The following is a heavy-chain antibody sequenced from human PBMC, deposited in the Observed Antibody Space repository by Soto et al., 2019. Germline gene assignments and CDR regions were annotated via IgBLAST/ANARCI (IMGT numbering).Heavy chain of an antibody. V-gene: IGHV4-4*07. Sequence: SETLSLTCTVSGGAISGYYWTWIRQSAGKGLEWIGRIYSSGGTKYNPSLKSRVTMSLDTSKNQFSLRLSSVTAADTAVYYCARGQRFSDSFDPWGQGTLVTVSS. J-gene: IGHJ5*02. CDR3: ARGQRFSDSFDP. D-gene: IGHD3-3*01. CDR2: IYSSGGT. CDR1: GGAISGYY.